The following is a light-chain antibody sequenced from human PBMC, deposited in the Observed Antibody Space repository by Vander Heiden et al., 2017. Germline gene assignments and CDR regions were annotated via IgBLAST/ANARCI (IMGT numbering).Light chain of an antibody. V-gene: IGKV1-5*01. J-gene: IGKJ1*01. CDR2: DAS. CDR1: QSISSW. Sequence: DIKMTQSPSTLSASVGDRVTITCRASQSISSWLVWYQQKPGKAPKLLIYDASSLESGVPSRFSGSGSGTEFTLTISSLQPDDFATYYCQQYNSYSPWTFGQGTKVEIK. CDR3: QQYNSYSPWT.